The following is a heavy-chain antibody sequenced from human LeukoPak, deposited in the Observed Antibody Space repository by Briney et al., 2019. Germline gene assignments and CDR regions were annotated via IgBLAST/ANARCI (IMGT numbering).Heavy chain of an antibody. CDR3: ARDRGLLLWFGESHFDY. J-gene: IGHJ4*02. Sequence: GRSLRLSCAASGFTFSSYAMHWVRQAPGKGLEWVAVISYDGSNKYYADSVKGRFTISRDSSKNTLYLQMNSLRAEDTAVYYCARDRGLLLWFGESHFDYWGQGTLVTVSS. V-gene: IGHV3-30-3*01. D-gene: IGHD3-10*01. CDR2: ISYDGSNK. CDR1: GFTFSSYA.